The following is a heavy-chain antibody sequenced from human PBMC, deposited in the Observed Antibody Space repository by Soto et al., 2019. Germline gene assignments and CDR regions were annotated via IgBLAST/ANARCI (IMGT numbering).Heavy chain of an antibody. J-gene: IGHJ6*02. Sequence: SETLSLTCAVYGGSFSGYYWSWIRQPPGKGLEWIGEINHSGSTSYNPSLKSRVTISVDTSKNQFSLKLSSVTAADTAVYYCARGYCSSTSCRARNYYYYGMDVWGQGTTVTVSS. CDR3: ARGYCSSTSCRARNYYYYGMDV. CDR2: INHSGST. V-gene: IGHV4-34*01. CDR1: GGSFSGYY. D-gene: IGHD2-2*01.